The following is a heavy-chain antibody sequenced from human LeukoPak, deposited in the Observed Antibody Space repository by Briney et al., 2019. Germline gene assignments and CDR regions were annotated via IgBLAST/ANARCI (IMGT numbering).Heavy chain of an antibody. Sequence: MSSETLSLTCTVSGGSISSGGYYWSWIRQHPGKGLEWIGYIYYSGSTYYNPSLKSRVTISVDTSKNQFSLKLSSVTAADTAVYYCARVGYSSSWYYRYDAFDIWGQGTMVTVSS. V-gene: IGHV4-31*03. CDR3: ARVGYSSSWYYRYDAFDI. J-gene: IGHJ3*02. D-gene: IGHD6-13*01. CDR2: IYYSGST. CDR1: GGSISSGGYY.